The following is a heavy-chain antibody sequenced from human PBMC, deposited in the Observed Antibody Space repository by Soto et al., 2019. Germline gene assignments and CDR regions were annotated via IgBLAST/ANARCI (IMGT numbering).Heavy chain of an antibody. CDR3: AGETTVGGGYYYGMDF. J-gene: IGHJ6*02. D-gene: IGHD4-4*01. V-gene: IGHV1-69*06. CDR2: IIPIFGTA. Sequence: QVQLVQSGAEVKKPGSSVKVSCKASGGTFSSYAISWVRQAPGQGLEWMGGIIPIFGTANYAQKFQGRVTITADKSTSKANRERSSLRLEDTAVYSWAGETTVGGGYYYGMDFWGQGTTVTVSS. CDR1: GGTFSSYA.